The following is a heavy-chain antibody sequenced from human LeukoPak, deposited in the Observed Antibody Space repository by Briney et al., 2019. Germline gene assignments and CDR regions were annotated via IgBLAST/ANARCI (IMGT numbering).Heavy chain of an antibody. CDR1: GYTFTSYG. CDR3: ARGVECSGGSCYPPFDY. D-gene: IGHD2-15*01. J-gene: IGHJ4*02. Sequence: ASVKVSCKASGYTFTSYGISWVRQAPGQGLEWMGWISAYNGNTNYAQKLQGRVTMTTDTSTSTVYMELSSLRSEDTAVHYCARGVECSGGSCYPPFDYWGQGTLVTVSS. V-gene: IGHV1-18*01. CDR2: ISAYNGNT.